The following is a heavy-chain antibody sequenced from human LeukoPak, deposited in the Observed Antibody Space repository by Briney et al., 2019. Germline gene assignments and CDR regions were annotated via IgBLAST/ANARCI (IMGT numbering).Heavy chain of an antibody. Sequence: QPGGSLRLSCATSGFTFSSYAVGWVRQAPGKGLEWVSTISGSGGGTYYADSVKGRFTISRDNSKNTLYLQMNSLRAEDTAVYYCAKDPRDDSTGYYYFGYFDYWGQGALVTVSS. CDR3: AKDPRDDSTGYYYFGYFDY. D-gene: IGHD3-22*01. CDR1: GFTFSSYA. V-gene: IGHV3-23*01. CDR2: ISGSGGGT. J-gene: IGHJ4*02.